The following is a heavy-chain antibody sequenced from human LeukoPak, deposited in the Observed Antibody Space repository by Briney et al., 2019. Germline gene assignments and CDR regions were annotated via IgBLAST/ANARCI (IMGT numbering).Heavy chain of an antibody. Sequence: GGSLRLSCTVSGFTVSSNSMSWVRQAPGKGLEWVSGINWNGGSTGYADSVKGRFTISRDNAKNSLYLQMNSLRAEDTAFYYCARGGITIFGGIIYQDYWGQGTLVTVSS. CDR3: ARGGITIFGGIIYQDY. J-gene: IGHJ4*02. D-gene: IGHD3-3*01. CDR1: GFTVSSNS. V-gene: IGHV3-20*04. CDR2: INWNGGST.